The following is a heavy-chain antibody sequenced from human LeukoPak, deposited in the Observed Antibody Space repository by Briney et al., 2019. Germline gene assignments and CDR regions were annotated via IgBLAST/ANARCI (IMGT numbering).Heavy chain of an antibody. V-gene: IGHV3-48*02. CDR2: ISGSSGTI. CDR3: ARDEAYAFDI. J-gene: IGHJ3*02. CDR1: GFTFSAYG. Sequence: GGSLRFSCAASGFTFSAYGMHWVRQAPGKGLEWLSYISGSSGTITYADSVKGRFTISRDNAKNSLHLQMNNLRDEDTSVYYCARDEAYAFDIWGLGTMVSVSS.